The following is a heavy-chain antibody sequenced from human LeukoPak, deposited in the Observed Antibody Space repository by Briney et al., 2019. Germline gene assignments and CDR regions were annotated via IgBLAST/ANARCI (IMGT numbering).Heavy chain of an antibody. D-gene: IGHD6-13*01. CDR1: GFTFSSYE. CDR3: ARVGAMSSSWLLH. CDR2: ISSGAKTV. Sequence: GGSLRLSCAASGFTFSSYEVNWVRQAPGKGLEWVSSISSGAKTVYYADSVKGRFTISRDNAKNSLYLQMNSLRVEDTAVYYCARVGAMSSSWLLHWGQGTLVIVSS. V-gene: IGHV3-48*03. J-gene: IGHJ4*02.